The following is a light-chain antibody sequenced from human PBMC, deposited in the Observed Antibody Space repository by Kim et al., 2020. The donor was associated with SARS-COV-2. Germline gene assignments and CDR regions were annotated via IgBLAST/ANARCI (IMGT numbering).Light chain of an antibody. CDR1: QSVSTN. J-gene: IGKJ4*01. Sequence: SRGERATLSCRASQSVSTNVAWYQQKPGQAPRLLIYDAYNRATSVPARFSGSGSGTEFTLTISSLQSEDFAVYHCQHYNKWFDLCFGGGTKVDIK. CDR3: QHYNKWFDLC. CDR2: DAY. V-gene: IGKV3-15*01.